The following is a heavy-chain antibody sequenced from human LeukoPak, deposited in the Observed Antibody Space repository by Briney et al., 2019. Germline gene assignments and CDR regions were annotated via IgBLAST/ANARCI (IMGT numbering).Heavy chain of an antibody. CDR3: ARSGGTQLYFDY. CDR2: ISYDGSNK. J-gene: IGHJ4*02. D-gene: IGHD2-15*01. V-gene: IGHV3-30*04. CDR1: GFTFSSYA. Sequence: GGSLRLSCAASGFTFSSYAMHWARQAPGKGLEWVAVISYDGSNKYYADSVKGRFTISRDNSKNTLYLQMNSLRAEDTAVYYCARSGGTQLYFDYWGQGTLVTVSS.